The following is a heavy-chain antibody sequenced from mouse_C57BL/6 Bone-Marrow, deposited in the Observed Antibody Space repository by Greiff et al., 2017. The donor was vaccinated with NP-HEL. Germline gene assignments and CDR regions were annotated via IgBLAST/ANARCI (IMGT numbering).Heavy chain of an antibody. CDR1: GFNIKDDY. CDR3: TELAYFDY. J-gene: IGHJ2*01. Sequence: EVQRVESGAELVRPGASVKLSCTASGFNIKDDYMHWVKQRPEQGLEWIGWIDPENGETEYASKFQGKATISADTSSNTSYLQLSSLASEDTAVYYCTELAYFDYWGQGTTLPVSS. V-gene: IGHV14-4*01. CDR2: IDPENGET. D-gene: IGHD4-1*01.